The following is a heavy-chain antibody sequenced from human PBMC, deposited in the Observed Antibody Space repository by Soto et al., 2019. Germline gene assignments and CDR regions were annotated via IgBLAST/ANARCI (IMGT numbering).Heavy chain of an antibody. CDR3: ERLIGNSWLDA. J-gene: IGHJ5*02. CDR1: GDSCSSNDAT. V-gene: IGHV6-1*01. CDR2: TSYRSRWQT. Sequence: SQTLSLTCAISGDSCSSNDATWVWISQSPSRGLEWLGRTSYRSRWQTDDAISVKIRISMNQDISNKQVSLQLNSVNPDETDVYFCERLIGNSWLDACGQPSLVPVSS. D-gene: IGHD3-16*02.